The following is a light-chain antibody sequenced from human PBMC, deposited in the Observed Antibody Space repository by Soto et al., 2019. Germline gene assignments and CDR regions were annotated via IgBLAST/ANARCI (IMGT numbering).Light chain of an antibody. CDR2: DDR. Sequence: SYELTQPPSVSVSPGQTATMTCSGDKLGSKYVCWYQQKPGQSPVLVIYDDRKRPSGIPERFSGSNSANTATLTISGTQAMDEADYYCQAWDNSVVFGGGTKLTVL. J-gene: IGLJ2*01. V-gene: IGLV3-1*01. CDR1: KLGSKY. CDR3: QAWDNSVV.